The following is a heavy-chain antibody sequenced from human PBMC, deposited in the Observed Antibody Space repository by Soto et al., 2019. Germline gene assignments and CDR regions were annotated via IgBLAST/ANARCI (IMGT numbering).Heavy chain of an antibody. CDR2: ISAYNGNT. D-gene: IGHD2-2*01. V-gene: IGHV1-18*04. J-gene: IGHJ5*02. CDR3: ARDPKYATGGPRVWFDP. CDR1: GYTFTSYG. Sequence: GASVKVSCKASGYTFTSYGISWVRQAPGQGLEWMGWISAYNGNTNYAQKLQGRVTMTTDTSTSTAYMELRSLRSDDTAVYYCARDPKYATGGPRVWFDPWGQGTLVTVSS.